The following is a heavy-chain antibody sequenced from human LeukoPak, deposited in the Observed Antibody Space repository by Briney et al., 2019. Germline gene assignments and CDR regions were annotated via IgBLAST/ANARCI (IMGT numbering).Heavy chain of an antibody. CDR1: GDSVSSNSAA. CDR3: ARIGGEGRSFDY. V-gene: IGHV6-1*01. J-gene: IGHJ4*02. CDR2: TYYRSKWYN. D-gene: IGHD2-21*01. Sequence: SQTLSLTCAISGDSVSSNSAAWNWIRQSPSRGLEWLGRTYYRSKWYNDYGVSLKSRITIHTDTSKNQLSLQLDSVTPEDTAVYYCARIGGEGRSFDYWSQGTLVTVSS.